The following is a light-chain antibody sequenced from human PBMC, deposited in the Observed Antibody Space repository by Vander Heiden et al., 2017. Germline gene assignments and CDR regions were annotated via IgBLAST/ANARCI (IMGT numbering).Light chain of an antibody. J-gene: IGKJ4*01. Sequence: EIVLTQSPGTLSLSPGERATLSCRASQSVSSSYLAWYQQKPGQAPRLLIYGASNRATGIPDRFSGSGSGTDFTLTISRLEPEDFAVYYCQQDGSSPRAFGGGTKVEIK. CDR2: GAS. CDR1: QSVSSSY. CDR3: QQDGSSPRA. V-gene: IGKV3-20*01.